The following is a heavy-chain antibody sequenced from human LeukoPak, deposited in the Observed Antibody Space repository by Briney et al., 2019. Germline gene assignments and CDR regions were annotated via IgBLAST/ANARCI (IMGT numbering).Heavy chain of an antibody. J-gene: IGHJ4*02. CDR2: IKEDGSEK. CDR1: GFTFSTYW. V-gene: IGHV3-7*01. D-gene: IGHD2-2*01. CDR3: ARDPGVPATGSGLLYYFVY. Sequence: GGSLRLSCAASGFTFSTYWMSWVRQAPGKGLEWVANIKEDGSEKYYVDSVKGRFTISRDNAKKSLYLRMNSLRAEDTAVYYCARDPGVPATGSGLLYYFVYWGQGTLVTVSS.